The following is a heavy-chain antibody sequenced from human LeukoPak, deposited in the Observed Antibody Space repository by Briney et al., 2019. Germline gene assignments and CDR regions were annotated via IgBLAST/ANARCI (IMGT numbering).Heavy chain of an antibody. CDR1: GGSITNYY. Sequence: SETLSLTCTVSGGSITNYYWTWIRQPPGKELQWIGSIYYNGITHYNPSLESRVTISADTSTNEFSLKLRSVTAADTAMYYCARDHGDFVQHDWGQGTLVTVSS. CDR2: IYYNGIT. D-gene: IGHD4-17*01. CDR3: ARDHGDFVQHD. J-gene: IGHJ4*02. V-gene: IGHV4-59*08.